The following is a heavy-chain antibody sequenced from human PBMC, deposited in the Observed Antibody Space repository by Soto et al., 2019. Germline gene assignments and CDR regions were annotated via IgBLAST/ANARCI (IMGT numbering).Heavy chain of an antibody. V-gene: IGHV3-30-3*01. CDR1: GFTFSSYA. J-gene: IGHJ4*02. D-gene: IGHD2-2*02. CDR2: ISYDGSNK. Sequence: VQLVESGGGVVQPGRSLRLSCAASGFTFSSYAMHWVRQAPGKGLEWVAVISYDGSNKYYADSVKGRFTISRDNSKNTLYLQMNSLRAEDTAVYYCARVYLWGQGTLVTVSS. CDR3: ARVYL.